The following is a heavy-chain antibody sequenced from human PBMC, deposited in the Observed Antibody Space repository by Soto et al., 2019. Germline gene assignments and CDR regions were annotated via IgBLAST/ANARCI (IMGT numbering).Heavy chain of an antibody. CDR3: ARVGGFGATTIDY. V-gene: IGHV4-30-4*01. J-gene: IGHJ4*02. CDR1: GGSISSADYY. CDR2: IYYSGST. Sequence: SETLSLTCTVSGGSISSADYYWSWIRQPPGKGLEWIGYIYYSGSTYYNPSLKSLVTISVETSKNQFSLKLSSVTAADTAVYYCARVGGFGATTIDYWGQGTLVTVSS. D-gene: IGHD3-10*01.